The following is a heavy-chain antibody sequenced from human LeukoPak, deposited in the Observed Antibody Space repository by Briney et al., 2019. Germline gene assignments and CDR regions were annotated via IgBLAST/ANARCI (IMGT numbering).Heavy chain of an antibody. J-gene: IGHJ4*02. D-gene: IGHD3-10*01. CDR2: ISAYNGNT. CDR1: GYTFTSYG. CDR3: ARDLHVGRGLWFGELYY. Sequence: GASVKVSCKASGYTFTSYGISWVRQAPGQGLEWMGWISAYNGNTNYAQKLQGRVTMTTDTSTSTAYMELRSLRSDDTAVYYCARDLHVGRGLWFGELYYWGQGTLVTVSS. V-gene: IGHV1-18*01.